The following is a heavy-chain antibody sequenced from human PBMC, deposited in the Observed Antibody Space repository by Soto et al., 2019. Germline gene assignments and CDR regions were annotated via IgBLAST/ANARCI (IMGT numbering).Heavy chain of an antibody. Sequence: GGSLRLSCAASGFTFSSYWMHWVRQAPWKGLVWVSRINSDGISTSYADSVKGRFTISRDNAKNTLYLQMNSLIAEDTAVYCCASPTYYYDSSGYYYWGQGTLVTVSS. CDR3: ASPTYYYDSSGYYY. J-gene: IGHJ4*02. CDR1: GFTFSSYW. D-gene: IGHD3-22*01. V-gene: IGHV3-74*01. CDR2: INSDGIST.